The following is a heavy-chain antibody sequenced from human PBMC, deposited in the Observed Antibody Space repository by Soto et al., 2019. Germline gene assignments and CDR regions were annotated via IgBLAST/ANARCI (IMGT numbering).Heavy chain of an antibody. D-gene: IGHD3-10*02. CDR2: ISGSGGST. CDR1: GFTFSSYA. J-gene: IGHJ3*02. V-gene: IGHV3-23*01. CDR3: ATEASRGFFAMFAFDI. Sequence: GGSLRLSCAASGFTFSSYAMSWVRQAPGQGLEWVSAISGSGGSTYYADSVKGRFTISRDNSKNTLYLQMNSLRAEDTAVYYCATEASRGFFAMFAFDIWGQGTMVTVS.